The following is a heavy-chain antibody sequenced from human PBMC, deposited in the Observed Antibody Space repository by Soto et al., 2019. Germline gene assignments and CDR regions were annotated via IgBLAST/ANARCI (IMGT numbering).Heavy chain of an antibody. CDR3: ASLGHPGH. J-gene: IGHJ4*02. CDR2: GIPILGTA. CDR1: GGSLMNSV. V-gene: IGHV1-69*01. Sequence: QVQLVQSGAEVKKPGSSVKVSCTASGGSLMNSVISWVRQAPAQRLEWMGGGIPILGTANYAQKFQGRVTMTADEATSTAYMDLSSLSPDDTAVYYCASLGHPGHWGPGTLVIVSS.